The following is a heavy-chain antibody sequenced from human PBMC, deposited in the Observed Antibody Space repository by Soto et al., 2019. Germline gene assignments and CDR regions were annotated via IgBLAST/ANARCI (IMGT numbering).Heavy chain of an antibody. Sequence: PSETLSLTCTVSGGSVSSGSYYWSWIRQPPGKGLEWIGYIYYSGSTYYNPSLKSRVTISVDTSKNQFSLKLSSVTAADTAVYYCARERGYYDSNGYYFDYWGQGTLVTVS. CDR3: ARERGYYDSNGYYFDY. V-gene: IGHV4-31*03. CDR2: IYYSGST. J-gene: IGHJ4*02. CDR1: GGSVSSGSYY. D-gene: IGHD3-22*01.